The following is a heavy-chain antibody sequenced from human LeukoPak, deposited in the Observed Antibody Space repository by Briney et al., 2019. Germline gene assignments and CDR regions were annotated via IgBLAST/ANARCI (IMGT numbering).Heavy chain of an antibody. CDR2: ISYDGSDR. D-gene: IGHD6-19*01. CDR1: GFTFSSYG. Sequence: PGGSLRLSCVASGFTFSSYGMHWVRQAPGKGPEWVAVISYDGSDRYYANFVKGRFTISRDNSKNTLFLQTNSMRPEDTAVYYCAKALTSGWYLDAFNIWGQGTMVTVSS. CDR3: AKALTSGWYLDAFNI. V-gene: IGHV3-30*18. J-gene: IGHJ3*02.